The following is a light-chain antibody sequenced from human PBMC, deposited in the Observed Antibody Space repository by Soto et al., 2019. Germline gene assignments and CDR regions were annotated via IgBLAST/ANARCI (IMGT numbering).Light chain of an antibody. CDR1: TGDVGVYNY. V-gene: IGLV2-11*01. J-gene: IGLJ1*01. CDR3: CSYAGSYTFV. CDR2: DVS. Sequence: SALTQPSSASGSPVESVTIPCPGTTGDVGVYNYVSWYQQYPGNGPKIMIYDVSKRPSGVPDRFSGSKSDNTASLTISGLQAEDEADYYCCSYAGSYTFVFGIGPKGTV.